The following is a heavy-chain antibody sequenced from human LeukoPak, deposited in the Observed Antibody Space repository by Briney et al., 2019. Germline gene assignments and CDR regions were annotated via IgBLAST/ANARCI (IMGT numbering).Heavy chain of an antibody. CDR2: IYYSGST. Sequence: PSETLSLTCTVSGGSISSGGYYWSWIRQPPGKGLEWIGSIYYSGSTYYNPSLKSRVTISVDTSKNQFSLKLSSVTAADTAVYYCARAYDILTGYYFDYWGQGTLVTVSS. V-gene: IGHV4-39*01. CDR3: ARAYDILTGYYFDY. CDR1: GGSISSGGYY. J-gene: IGHJ4*02. D-gene: IGHD3-9*01.